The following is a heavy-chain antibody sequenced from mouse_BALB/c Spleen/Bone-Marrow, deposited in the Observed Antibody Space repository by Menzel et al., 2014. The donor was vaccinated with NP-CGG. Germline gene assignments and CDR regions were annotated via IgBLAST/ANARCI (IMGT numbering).Heavy chain of an antibody. D-gene: IGHD4-1*01. Sequence: EVQLQQSGAELVKPGASVKLSCTASGFNIKDTYMHWVKQRPEQGLEWIGRIDPANGNTKYDSKFQGKATITADTSSNTAYLQLSSLTSEDTAVYYCARWEYYAVDYWGQGTSVTVSS. CDR1: GFNIKDTY. V-gene: IGHV14-3*02. CDR2: IDPANGNT. CDR3: ARWEYYAVDY. J-gene: IGHJ4*01.